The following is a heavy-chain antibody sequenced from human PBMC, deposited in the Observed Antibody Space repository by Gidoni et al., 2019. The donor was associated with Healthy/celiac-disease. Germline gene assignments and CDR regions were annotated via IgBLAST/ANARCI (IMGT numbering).Heavy chain of an antibody. J-gene: IGHJ4*02. D-gene: IGHD5-12*01. V-gene: IGHV2-26*01. CDR1: GFSLSNARMG. CDR2: IFSNDEK. Sequence: QVTLKESGPVLVRPTETLTLTCTVPGFSLSNARMGVSWIRQPPGKALEWLAHIFSNDEKSYSTSLKSRLTISKDTSKSQVVLTMNNMEPVDTATYYCARTHVEMATIGDYWGQGTLVTVST. CDR3: ARTHVEMATIGDY.